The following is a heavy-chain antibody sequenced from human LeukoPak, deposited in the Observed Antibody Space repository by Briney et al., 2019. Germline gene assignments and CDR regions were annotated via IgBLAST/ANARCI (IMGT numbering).Heavy chain of an antibody. CDR3: ASSQYSRSSRRRAAGQPLYAFDI. V-gene: IGHV4-34*01. Sequence: SEALSLTCAVYGGSFSCYHWTWIRQPPGKGLEWIGEINHSGSTNYNPSLKSRVTISVDTSKNQFSLKLSSVTAADTAVYYCASSQYSRSSRRRAAGQPLYAFDIWGQGTMVTVSS. J-gene: IGHJ3*02. CDR2: INHSGST. D-gene: IGHD6-6*01. CDR1: GGSFSCYH.